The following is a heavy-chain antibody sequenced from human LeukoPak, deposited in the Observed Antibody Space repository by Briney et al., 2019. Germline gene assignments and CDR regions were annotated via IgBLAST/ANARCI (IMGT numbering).Heavy chain of an antibody. CDR2: IYTSGST. D-gene: IGHD4-17*01. J-gene: IGHJ4*02. V-gene: IGHV4-4*07. Sequence: SETLSLTCTVSGGSVSTYYWSWIRQPAGKGLEWIGRIYTSGSTNYSPSLKSRVTMSVDTSKNQFSLKLSSVTAADTAVYYCARDSGHYGIGLWGQGTLVTVSS. CDR3: ARDSGHYGIGL. CDR1: GGSVSTYY.